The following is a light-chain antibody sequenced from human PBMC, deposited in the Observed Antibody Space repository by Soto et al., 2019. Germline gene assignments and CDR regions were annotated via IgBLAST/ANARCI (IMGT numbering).Light chain of an antibody. CDR2: DAS. V-gene: IGKV1-33*01. CDR1: QDSSNF. CDR3: QQYEILPT. Sequence: DIRLTQSPSSLSTAVADRVTITCQASQDSSNFLNWYQQKPGKAPRLLIYDASSLQTGVPSRFSGSGSGTDFTFTISSLQPEDVATYYCQQYEILPTFGQGTKLEIK. J-gene: IGKJ2*01.